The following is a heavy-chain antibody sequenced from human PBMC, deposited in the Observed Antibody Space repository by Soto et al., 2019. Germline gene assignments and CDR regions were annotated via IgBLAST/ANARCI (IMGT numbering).Heavy chain of an antibody. D-gene: IGHD3-3*01. CDR1: GCTFTNYA. Sequence: ASVKVSCKASGCTFTNYAIHWVRQAPGQRLEWMGWINAGNGNTKYSQKFQDRVTITRDTSASTVYMALSSLRFEDTAVYYCARGDDFDGMDVWGQGTTVTVSS. CDR3: ARGDDFDGMDV. J-gene: IGHJ6*02. CDR2: INAGNGNT. V-gene: IGHV1-3*01.